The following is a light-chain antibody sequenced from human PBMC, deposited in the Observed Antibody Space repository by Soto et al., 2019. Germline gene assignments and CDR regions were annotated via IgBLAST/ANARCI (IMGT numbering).Light chain of an antibody. CDR2: DAS. J-gene: IGKJ2*01. V-gene: IGKV1-5*01. Sequence: DIQMTQSPSTLSASVGDRVTITCRASQSISSWLAWYQQKPGKAPKLLIYDASSLESGVPSRFSGSGSGTEFNLTISSLQPDDFATYDCQQDNSYSPYTFGQGTKLEIK. CDR1: QSISSW. CDR3: QQDNSYSPYT.